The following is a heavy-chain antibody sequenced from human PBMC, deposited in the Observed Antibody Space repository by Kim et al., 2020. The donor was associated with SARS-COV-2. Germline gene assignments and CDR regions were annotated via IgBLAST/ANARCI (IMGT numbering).Heavy chain of an antibody. CDR3: ARGYWAGYYYYGMDV. Sequence: PSLKSRVTMSVDTSKDQFSLKLGSVTAADTAVYYCARGYWAGYYYYGMDVWGQGTTVTVSS. J-gene: IGHJ6*02. V-gene: IGHV4-34*01. D-gene: IGHD2-8*02.